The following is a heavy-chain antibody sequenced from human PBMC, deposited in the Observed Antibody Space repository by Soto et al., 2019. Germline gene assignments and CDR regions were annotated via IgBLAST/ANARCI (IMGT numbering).Heavy chain of an antibody. J-gene: IGHJ6*02. CDR1: GFTFSSYS. CDR2: ISSSSSYI. D-gene: IGHD1-7*01. V-gene: IGHV3-21*01. CDR3: ARDSAGTNYYYYYGMDV. Sequence: EVQLVESGGGLVKPGGSLRLSCAASGFTFSSYSMNWVRQAPGKGLEWVSSISSSSSYIYYADSVKGRFTISRDNAKNSLYLQMNSLRADETAVYYCARDSAGTNYYYYYGMDVWGQGTTVTVSS.